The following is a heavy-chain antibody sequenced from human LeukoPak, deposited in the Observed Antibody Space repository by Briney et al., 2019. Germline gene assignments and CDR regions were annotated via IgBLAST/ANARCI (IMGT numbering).Heavy chain of an antibody. CDR2: ISGSRCSI. CDR3: AKGPPYCSSTSCSLFDS. J-gene: IGHJ4*02. CDR1: GFTFSSYA. V-gene: IGHV3-23*01. D-gene: IGHD2-2*01. Sequence: GGSLRLSCVASGFTFSSYAMSWVRQAPGKGLEGGSIISGSRCSIYYADAVKGRVTISRDNYENTLYVEMNSLRAEDTAVYYCAKGPPYCSSTSCSLFDSWGQGTLVTVSS.